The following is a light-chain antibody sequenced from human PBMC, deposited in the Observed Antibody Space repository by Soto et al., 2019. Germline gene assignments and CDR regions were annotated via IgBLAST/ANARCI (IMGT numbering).Light chain of an antibody. V-gene: IGKV3-15*01. J-gene: IGKJ5*01. CDR3: QQYEKWPPIT. CDR1: QSVRSN. CDR2: DAS. Sequence: EIVMTQSPATLSVSPGERATLSCRAGQSVRSNLAWYQQKPGQAPRLLIYDASTRATGIPARFSGSGSGTEFTLTISSLQSEDFAIYYCQQYEKWPPITFGQGTRLEIK.